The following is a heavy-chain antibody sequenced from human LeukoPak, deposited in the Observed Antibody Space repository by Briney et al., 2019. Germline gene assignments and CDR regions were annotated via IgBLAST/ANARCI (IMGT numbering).Heavy chain of an antibody. CDR1: GGTFKSFV. CDR3: AMREALTIPPGDY. J-gene: IGHJ4*02. D-gene: IGHD2-2*02. V-gene: IGHV1-69*13. CDR2: IIPMFATP. Sequence: ASVKVSCKASGGTFKSFVITWVRQAPGQGLGWMGGIIPMFATPNYARKFQGRVTITADESTRTVYMELSSLRSEDTAMYYCAMREALTIPPGDYWGLGTLVSVSS.